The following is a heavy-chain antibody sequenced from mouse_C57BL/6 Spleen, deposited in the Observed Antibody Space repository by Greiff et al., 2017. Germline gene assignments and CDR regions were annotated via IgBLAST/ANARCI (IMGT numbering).Heavy chain of an antibody. Sequence: EVQLQQSGPELVKPGASVKISCKASGYTFTDYYMNWVKQSHGQRLEWIGDINPNNGGTSYNQKFKSKATLTVDKSSSTAYMELRSLTSEDSAVYYCAAGDYYCSSYGDFGVWGTGTTVTASS. CDR2: INPNNGGT. V-gene: IGHV1-26*01. CDR1: GYTFTDYY. J-gene: IGHJ1*03. CDR3: AAGDYYCSSYGDFGV. D-gene: IGHD1-1*01.